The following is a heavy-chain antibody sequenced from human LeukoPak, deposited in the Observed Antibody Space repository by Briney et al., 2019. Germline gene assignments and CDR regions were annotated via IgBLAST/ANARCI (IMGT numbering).Heavy chain of an antibody. D-gene: IGHD4-17*01. CDR2: FDPEDGET. Sequence: ASVKVSCKVSGYTLTELSMHWVRQAPGKGLEWMGGFDPEDGETIYAQKFQGRVTMTEDTSTDTAYMELSSLRSEDTAVYYCATPYGDYSLDAFDIWGQGTMVTVSS. J-gene: IGHJ3*02. CDR3: ATPYGDYSLDAFDI. CDR1: GYTLTELS. V-gene: IGHV1-24*01.